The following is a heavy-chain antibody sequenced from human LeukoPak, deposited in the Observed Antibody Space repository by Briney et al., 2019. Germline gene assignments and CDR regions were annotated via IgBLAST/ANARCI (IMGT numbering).Heavy chain of an antibody. D-gene: IGHD1-14*01. CDR1: GYSISSGYY. CDR3: ASTPTVYYYYMDV. J-gene: IGHJ6*03. Sequence: SETLSLTCAVPGYSISSGYYWGWIRQPPGKGLEWIGSIYHSGNTYYNPSLKSRVTISVDTSKNQFSLKLSSVTAADTAMYYCASTPTVYYYYMDVWGKGTTVTVSS. CDR2: IYHSGNT. V-gene: IGHV4-38-2*01.